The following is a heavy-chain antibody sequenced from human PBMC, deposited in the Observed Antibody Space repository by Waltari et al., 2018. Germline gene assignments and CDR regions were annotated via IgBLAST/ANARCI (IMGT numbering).Heavy chain of an antibody. J-gene: IGHJ4*02. Sequence: EVHLVESGGGLVQPGGSLRLSCAAFGFTFTDYGMRWVRQAPGKGPEWVANIHKDGSEKNYVDYVKGRFTISRDNAKDSVYLQMNSLRADDTAMYYCVRDHWGPDYWGQGTLVTVSS. CDR1: GFTFTDYG. V-gene: IGHV3-7*01. D-gene: IGHD7-27*01. CDR2: IHKDGSEK. CDR3: VRDHWGPDY.